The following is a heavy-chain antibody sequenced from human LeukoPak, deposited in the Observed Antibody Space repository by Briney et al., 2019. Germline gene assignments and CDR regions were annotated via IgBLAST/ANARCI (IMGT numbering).Heavy chain of an antibody. D-gene: IGHD5-24*01. CDR2: INPNSGGT. CDR3: ARARSYRHQLNALSYWFDP. J-gene: IGHJ5*02. V-gene: IGHV1-2*02. CDR1: GYTFTGYY. Sequence: ASVKVSCKASGYTFTGYYMHWVRQAPGQGLEWMGWINPNSGGTNYAQKFQGRVTMTRDTSTNTAYMKLTSLRSEDTAVYYCARARSYRHQLNALSYWFDPWGQGTLVTVSS.